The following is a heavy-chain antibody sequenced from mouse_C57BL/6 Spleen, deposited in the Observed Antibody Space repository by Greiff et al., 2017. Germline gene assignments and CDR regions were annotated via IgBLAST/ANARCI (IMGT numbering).Heavy chain of an antibody. J-gene: IGHJ1*03. V-gene: IGHV14-4*01. CDR2: IDPENGDT. CDR3: TTSYYGSSYDWYFDV. CDR1: GFNIKDDY. D-gene: IGHD1-1*01. Sequence: EVKVVESGAELVRPGASVKLSCTASGFNIKDDYMHWVKQRPEQGLEWIGWIDPENGDTEYASKFQGKATITADTSSNTAYLQLSSLTSEDTAVYYCTTSYYGSSYDWYFDVWGTGTTVTVSS.